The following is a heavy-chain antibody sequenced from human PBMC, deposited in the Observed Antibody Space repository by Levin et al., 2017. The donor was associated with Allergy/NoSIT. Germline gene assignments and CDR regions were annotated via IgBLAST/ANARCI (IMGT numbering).Heavy chain of an antibody. Sequence: LPGGSLRLSCVASRFTFSTYWMSWVRQAPGKGLEWVANIHQGGSEKHYVDSVKGRFTISRDNAKESLYLQMNSLRAEDTAVYYFARVRYGVYGRFDAFDLWGQGTMVTVSS. J-gene: IGHJ3*01. CDR1: RFTFSTYW. CDR3: ARVRYGVYGRFDAFDL. CDR2: IHQGGSEK. D-gene: IGHD4-17*01. V-gene: IGHV3-7*01.